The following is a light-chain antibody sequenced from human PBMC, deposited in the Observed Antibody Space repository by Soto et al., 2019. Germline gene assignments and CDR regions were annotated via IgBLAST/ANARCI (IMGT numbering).Light chain of an antibody. CDR3: QQYYSYPLT. J-gene: IGKJ4*01. CDR2: AAS. V-gene: IGKV1-8*01. Sequence: AIRMTQSPSSLSASTGDRVTITCRASQSISNSLAWYQQKPGKAPKLLIHAASTLQSGVPSRFSGSGSGTDFTLTISCLQSEDFATYYCQQYYSYPLTFGGGTKVDIK. CDR1: QSISNS.